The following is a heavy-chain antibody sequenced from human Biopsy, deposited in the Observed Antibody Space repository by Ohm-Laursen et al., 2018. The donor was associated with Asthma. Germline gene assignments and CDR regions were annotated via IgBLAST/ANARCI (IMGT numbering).Heavy chain of an antibody. D-gene: IGHD1-26*01. CDR1: GFTFSNDG. CDR3: PKDVFPGWELRRGPDY. J-gene: IGHJ4*02. Sequence: RSLRLSCSASGFTFSNDGMHWVRQAPGKGLEWVAVISFDGSKKDYADSVKGRFTISRDNSKNTLHLEMNSLRVEDTAVYYGPKDVFPGWELRRGPDYWGQGTLVTVSS. V-gene: IGHV3-30*18. CDR2: ISFDGSKK.